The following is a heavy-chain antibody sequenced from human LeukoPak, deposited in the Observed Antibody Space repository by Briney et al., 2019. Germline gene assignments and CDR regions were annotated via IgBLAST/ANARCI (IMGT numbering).Heavy chain of an antibody. Sequence: PGGSLRLSCAASGFTVSDAWMNWVRQAPGKGLEWVSAIIGSGGSTYYADSVKGRFTISRDNSKNTLYLQMNSLRAEDTAVYYCAKGTYYYDSSGYYGGYYFDYWGQGTLVTVSS. J-gene: IGHJ4*02. CDR1: GFTVSDAW. CDR3: AKGTYYYDSSGYYGGYYFDY. V-gene: IGHV3-23*01. CDR2: IIGSGGST. D-gene: IGHD3-22*01.